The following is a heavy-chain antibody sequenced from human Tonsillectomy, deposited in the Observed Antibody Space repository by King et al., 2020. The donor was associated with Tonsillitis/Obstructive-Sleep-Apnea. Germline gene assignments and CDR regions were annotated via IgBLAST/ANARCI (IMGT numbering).Heavy chain of an antibody. CDR2: ISSSSITI. CDR1: GFTFSTYS. Sequence: QLVQSGGGLVQPGGSLRLSCAASGFTFSTYSMNWVRQAPGKGLEWVSYISSSSITIYYADSVKGRFTISRDNAKNSLYLQMNSLRDEDTAVYYCARERTLAGDAFDIWGQGTMVTVSS. V-gene: IGHV3-48*02. J-gene: IGHJ3*02. CDR3: ARERTLAGDAFDI.